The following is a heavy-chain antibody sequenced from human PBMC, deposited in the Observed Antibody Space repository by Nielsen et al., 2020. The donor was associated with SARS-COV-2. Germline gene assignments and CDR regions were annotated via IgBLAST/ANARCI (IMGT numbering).Heavy chain of an antibody. CDR1: GGSISSGGYY. Sequence: SETLSPTCTVSGGSISSGGYYWSWIRQHPGKGLEWIGYIYYSGSTYYNPSLKSRVTISVDTSKNQFSLKLSSVTAADTAVYYCVRISGSGKPEYFQPWGQGTLVTVSS. D-gene: IGHD1-26*01. CDR3: VRISGSGKPEYFQP. J-gene: IGHJ1*01. CDR2: IYYSGST. V-gene: IGHV4-31*03.